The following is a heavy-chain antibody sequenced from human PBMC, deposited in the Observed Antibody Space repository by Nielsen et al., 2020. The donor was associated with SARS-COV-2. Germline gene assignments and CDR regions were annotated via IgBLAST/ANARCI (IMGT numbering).Heavy chain of an antibody. CDR1: GFTFSSYG. V-gene: IGHV3-33*01. D-gene: IGHD2-15*01. J-gene: IGHJ4*02. CDR2: IWYDGSNK. CDR3: ARDDCSGGSCHLDY. Sequence: GGSLRLSCAASGFTFSSYGMHWVRQAPGKGLEWVAVIWYDGSNKYYADSVKGRFTISRDNSKNTLYLQMNSLRAEDTAVYYCARDDCSGGSCHLDYWGQGTLVTVSS.